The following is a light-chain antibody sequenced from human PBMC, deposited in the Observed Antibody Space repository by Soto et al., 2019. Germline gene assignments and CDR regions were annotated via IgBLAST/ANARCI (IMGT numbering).Light chain of an antibody. J-gene: IGKJ1*01. CDR3: HQYNNWPGT. CDR2: GAS. Sequence: EIVMTQSPATLSVSPGERATLSCRASQSVSSNLAWYQQKPGQAPRLLIYGASTRATGIPARFSGSGSGTEFTLTISSLQSEDFAVYYCHQYNNWPGTFGQGTKVEIK. V-gene: IGKV3-15*01. CDR1: QSVSSN.